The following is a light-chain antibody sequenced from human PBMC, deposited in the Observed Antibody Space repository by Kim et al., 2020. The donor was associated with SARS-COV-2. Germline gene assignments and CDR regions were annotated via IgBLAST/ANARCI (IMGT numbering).Light chain of an antibody. J-gene: IGKJ2*01. CDR2: AAS. CDR1: QGISSY. V-gene: IGKV1-8*01. CDR3: QQYYSYPRT. Sequence: AIRMTQSPSSFSASTGDRVTITCRASQGISSYLAWYQQKPGKAPKLLIYAASTLQSGVPSRFSGGGSGTDFTLTISCLQSEDFATYYCQQYYSYPRTFGQGTKLEI.